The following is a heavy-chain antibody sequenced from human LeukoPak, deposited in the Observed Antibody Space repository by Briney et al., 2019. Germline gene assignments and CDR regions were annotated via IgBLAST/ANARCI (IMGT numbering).Heavy chain of an antibody. CDR3: ARAVVNYYDSSGYPYGRDG. Sequence: ASVKVSCKASGYTFTCYYMHWVRQAPGQGLEWMGWINPNSGGTHYAQKIQGRVTMARDTSISTAYMELSRLRSEDTAVYYCARAVVNYYDSSGYPYGRDGWGQGTTVTVS. J-gene: IGHJ6*02. CDR2: INPNSGGT. V-gene: IGHV1-2*02. CDR1: GYTFTCYY. D-gene: IGHD3-22*01.